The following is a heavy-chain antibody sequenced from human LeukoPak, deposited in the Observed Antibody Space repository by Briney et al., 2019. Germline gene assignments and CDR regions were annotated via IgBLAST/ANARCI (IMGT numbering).Heavy chain of an antibody. CDR2: IRYDGSNK. CDR3: AKDQRRGYSYGLIKSYFEY. D-gene: IGHD5-18*01. CDR1: GFTFSSYE. J-gene: IGHJ4*02. Sequence: GGSLRLSCAASGFTFSSYEMNWVRQAPGMGLEWVAFIRYDGSNKYYADSVKGRFTISRDNSMNTLYVQMNSLRAEDTAVYYCAKDQRRGYSYGLIKSYFEYWGQGTLVTVSS. V-gene: IGHV3-30*02.